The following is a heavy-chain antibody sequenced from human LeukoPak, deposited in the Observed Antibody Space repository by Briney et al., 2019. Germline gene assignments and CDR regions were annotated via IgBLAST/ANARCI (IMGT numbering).Heavy chain of an antibody. CDR1: GFTFSSYD. CDR2: ITLSSSII. J-gene: IGHJ4*02. D-gene: IGHD1-26*01. CDR3: ARGVGGTDY. Sequence: GGSLRLSCATSGFTFSSYDMHWVRQAPGKGLEWLSYITLSSSIIYYADSVKGRFTISRDNAKNSLYLQMNSLRAEDTAVYYCARGVGGTDYWGQGTLVTVSS. V-gene: IGHV3-48*01.